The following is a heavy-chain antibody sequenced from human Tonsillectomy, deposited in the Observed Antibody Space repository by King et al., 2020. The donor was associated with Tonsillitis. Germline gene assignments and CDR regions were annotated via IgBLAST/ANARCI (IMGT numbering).Heavy chain of an antibody. CDR2: VYYTGAT. J-gene: IGHJ5*02. V-gene: IGHV4-31*03. D-gene: IGHD2-15*01. CDR3: ARDREATCSGGSCTLGWFDP. Sequence: VQLQESGPGLVKPSQTLSLTCSVSGVSISSGGYYWSWIRQHPGKGLEWIGYVYYTGATYYTPSLRGRVTMSIDPSKNQFSLNVNSLTAADTAIYYCARDREATCSGGSCTLGWFDPWGQGTLVTVSS. CDR1: GVSISSGGYY.